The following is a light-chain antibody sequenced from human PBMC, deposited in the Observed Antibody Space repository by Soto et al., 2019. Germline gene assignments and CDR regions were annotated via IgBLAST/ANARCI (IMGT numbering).Light chain of an antibody. CDR3: ASYTNSITYV. V-gene: IGLV2-14*01. CDR1: SHDIGGYDF. J-gene: IGLJ1*01. Sequence: QSALTQPASVSGSPGQSITISCTGTSHDIGGYDFVSWYQQYPGRAPRLLISEVTRRPSGVSSRFSGSKSGNTASLTISGLQAEDEADYYCASYTNSITYVFGSGTKLTVL. CDR2: EVT.